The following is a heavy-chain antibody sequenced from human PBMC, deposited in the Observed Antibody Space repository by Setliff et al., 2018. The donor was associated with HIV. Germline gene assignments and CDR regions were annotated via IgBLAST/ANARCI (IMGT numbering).Heavy chain of an antibody. V-gene: IGHV1-18*01. Sequence: ASVKVSCKPSGYTFTTYGLSWVRQAPGQGLEWMGWISPNFGHTKYAQRFLDRVTMTIDTATSRAYMELRSLRSDDTAVYYCARDLDSSGYFNSLNYWGQGTLVTVSS. CDR2: ISPNFGHT. CDR3: ARDLDSSGYFNSLNY. CDR1: GYTFTTYG. J-gene: IGHJ4*02. D-gene: IGHD3-22*01.